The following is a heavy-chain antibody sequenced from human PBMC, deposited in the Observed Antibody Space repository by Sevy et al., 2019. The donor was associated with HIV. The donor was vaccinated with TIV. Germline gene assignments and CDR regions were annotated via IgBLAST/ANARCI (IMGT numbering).Heavy chain of an antibody. Sequence: GGSLRLSCAASGFTFSTYGMHWVRQAPGKGLEWVAVMWFDGSNTYYADSVKGRFTISRNIAKNTLHLQMNSLSDEDTAVYYCARDLEFYDYGDYGPAFMPDYWGQGTLVTVSS. CDR1: GFTFSTYG. V-gene: IGHV3-33*01. CDR2: MWFDGSNT. D-gene: IGHD4-17*01. J-gene: IGHJ4*02. CDR3: ARDLEFYDYGDYGPAFMPDY.